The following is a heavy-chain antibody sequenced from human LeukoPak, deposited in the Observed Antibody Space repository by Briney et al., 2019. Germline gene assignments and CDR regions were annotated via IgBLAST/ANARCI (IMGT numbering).Heavy chain of an antibody. J-gene: IGHJ4*02. CDR2: ISGSGGST. CDR3: AKDLGLERPKYYFDY. Sequence: GGPLRLSCAASGFTFSSYAMSWVRQAPGKGLEWVSAISGSGGSTYYADSVKGRFTISRGNSKNTLYLQMNSLRAEDTAVYYCAKDLGLERPKYYFDYWGQGTLVTVSS. CDR1: GFTFSSYA. D-gene: IGHD1-1*01. V-gene: IGHV3-23*01.